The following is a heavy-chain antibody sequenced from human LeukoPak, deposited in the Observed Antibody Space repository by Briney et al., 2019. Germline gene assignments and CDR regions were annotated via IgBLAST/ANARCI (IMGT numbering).Heavy chain of an antibody. V-gene: IGHV1-69*05. CDR2: IIPIFGTA. J-gene: IGHJ6*03. CDR1: GGTFSSYA. Sequence: ASVKVSCKASGGTFSSYAISWVRQAPGQGLEWMGGIIPIFGTANYAQKFQGRVTITTDESTSTAYMELSSLRSEDTAVNYCALGVVPAAIDYYYYYMDVWGKGTTVTVSS. CDR3: ALGVVPAAIDYYYYYMDV. D-gene: IGHD2-2*02.